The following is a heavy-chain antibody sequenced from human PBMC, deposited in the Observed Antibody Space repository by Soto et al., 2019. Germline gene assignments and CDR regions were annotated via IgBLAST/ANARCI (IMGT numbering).Heavy chain of an antibody. CDR2: IIPSFGTP. V-gene: IGHV1-69*06. CDR1: GGTSRNYV. Sequence: GASVKVSCKDSGGTSRNYVISWVRQAPGQGLEWMGGIIPSFGTPTYAQKFQGRVTMTVDTSTTTAYMELRSLTSDDRAVYYCAKNGQPPYYYYGMDVWGQGTTVTVSS. D-gene: IGHD2-8*01. CDR3: AKNGQPPYYYYGMDV. J-gene: IGHJ6*02.